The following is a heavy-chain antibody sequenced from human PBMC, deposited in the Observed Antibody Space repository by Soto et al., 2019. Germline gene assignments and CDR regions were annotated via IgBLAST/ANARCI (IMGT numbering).Heavy chain of an antibody. J-gene: IGHJ5*02. CDR3: ASGMSTT. Sequence: QVQLVQSGAEVKKPGASVKVSCKASGYTFTNYDINWMRQATGQGLEWMGWMNPNSGHTNYAQKFQGRVTMSRNTSISTAYMGLTSLRSEDTAVYYCASGMSTTWGQGTLVTVSS. V-gene: IGHV1-8*01. D-gene: IGHD2-2*01. CDR2: MNPNSGHT. CDR1: GYTFTNYD.